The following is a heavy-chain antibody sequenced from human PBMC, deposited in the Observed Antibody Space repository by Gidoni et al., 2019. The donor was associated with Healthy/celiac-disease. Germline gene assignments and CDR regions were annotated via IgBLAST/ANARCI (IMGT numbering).Heavy chain of an antibody. D-gene: IGHD2-15*01. CDR3: ARAHGRRMLVSGY. CDR1: GSPFTRYD. CDR2: MNPHSGNT. Sequence: QVQLVQSAAEVKKPGASVKVSCKASGSPFTRYDIHWVRQATGQGLEWMGWMNPHSGNTGYAQKFQGRVSMTRNTSISTADMELSSLRSEDTAVYYCARAHGRRMLVSGYWGQGTLVTVSS. V-gene: IGHV1-8*01. J-gene: IGHJ4*02.